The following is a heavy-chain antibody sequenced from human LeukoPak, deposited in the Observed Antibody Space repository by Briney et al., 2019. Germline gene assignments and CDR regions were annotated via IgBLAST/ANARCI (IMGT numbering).Heavy chain of an antibody. CDR2: INTDGTII. V-gene: IGHV3-74*01. D-gene: IGHD3-10*01. CDR3: ARVERFGELYWFDP. Sequence: GGSLRLSCVDSGFSFISYWMHWVRQAPGKGLVWVSRINTDGTIITYADSVKGRFTVSRDNSKNTLYLQMNSLRAEDTAVYYCARVERFGELYWFDPWGQGTLVTVSS. J-gene: IGHJ5*02. CDR1: GFSFISYW.